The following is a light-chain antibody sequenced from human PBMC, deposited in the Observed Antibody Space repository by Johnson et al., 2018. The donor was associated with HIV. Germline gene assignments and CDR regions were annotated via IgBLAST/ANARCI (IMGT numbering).Light chain of an antibody. CDR3: GTWDSSLSALYV. V-gene: IGLV1-51*01. J-gene: IGLJ1*01. Sequence: QSFLTQPPSVSAAPGQKVTIPCSGSSSNIGNNYVSWYQQLPGTAPKLLIYDNNKRPSGIPDRFSGSKSGTSATLGITGLQTGDEADYYCGTWDSSLSALYVFGTGTKVTVL. CDR2: DNN. CDR1: SSNIGNNY.